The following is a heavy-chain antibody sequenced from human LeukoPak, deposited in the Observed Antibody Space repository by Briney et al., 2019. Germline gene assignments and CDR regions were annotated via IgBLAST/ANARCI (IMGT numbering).Heavy chain of an antibody. J-gene: IGHJ4*02. CDR3: AKSGCSSISCYTGY. CDR2: ISGSGSST. D-gene: IGHD2-2*02. V-gene: IGHV3-23*01. CDR1: GFTFSSYA. Sequence: PGGSLRLSCAASGFTFSSYAMSWVRQAPGKGLEWVSVISGSGSSTYYADSVKGRFTISRDNSKNTLYLQMDSLRAEDTAVYYCAKSGCSSISCYTGYWGQGTLVTVSS.